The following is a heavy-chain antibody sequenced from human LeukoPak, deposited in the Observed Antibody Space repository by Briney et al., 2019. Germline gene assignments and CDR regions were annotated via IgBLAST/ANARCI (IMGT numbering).Heavy chain of an antibody. Sequence: PSETLSLTCTVSGGSISSYYWSWIRQPPGKGLEWIGYIYYSGSTNYNPSLKSRVTISVDTSKNQFSLKLSSVTAADTAVYYCARASETFWSGYFYFDYWGQGTLVTVSS. J-gene: IGHJ4*02. CDR2: IYYSGST. V-gene: IGHV4-59*01. D-gene: IGHD3-3*01. CDR3: ARASETFWSGYFYFDY. CDR1: GGSISSYY.